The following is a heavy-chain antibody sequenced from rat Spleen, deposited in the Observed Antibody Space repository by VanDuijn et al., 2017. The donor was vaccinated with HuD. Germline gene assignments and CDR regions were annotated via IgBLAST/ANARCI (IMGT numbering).Heavy chain of an antibody. Sequence: EVQLMESGGGLVQPGRSLKLSCAASGFTFSDYYMAWVRQAPTKGLEWVATISYDGSSTYYRDSVRGRFTVSRDNAKSTLYLQMDSLRSEDTATYYCARHQLPGYNRGPFDYWGQGLKVTVSS. CDR3: ARHQLPGYNRGPFDY. J-gene: IGHJ2*01. V-gene: IGHV5-7*01. CDR2: ISYDGSST. D-gene: IGHD1-4*01. CDR1: GFTFSDYY.